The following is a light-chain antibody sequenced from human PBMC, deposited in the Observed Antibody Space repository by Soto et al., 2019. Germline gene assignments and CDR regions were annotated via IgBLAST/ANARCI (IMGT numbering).Light chain of an antibody. CDR1: SSNIGAGYD. J-gene: IGLJ2*01. Sequence: QSVLTHPPSVSGAPGQRVTNSCTGSSSNIGAGYDVHWYQQLPGTAPKLLIYGNSNRPSGVPDRFSGSKSGTSASLAITGLQAEDEADYYCQSYDSSLSGSDVVFGGGTKLTVL. CDR2: GNS. V-gene: IGLV1-40*01. CDR3: QSYDSSLSGSDVV.